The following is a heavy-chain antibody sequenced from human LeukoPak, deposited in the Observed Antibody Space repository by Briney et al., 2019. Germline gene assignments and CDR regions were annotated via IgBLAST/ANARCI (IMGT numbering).Heavy chain of an antibody. CDR3: AKDEDYYDSSPKFGY. V-gene: IGHV3-23*01. D-gene: IGHD3-22*01. J-gene: IGHJ4*02. CDR1: GFTFSSYA. Sequence: GGSLRLSCAASGFTFSSYAMSWVRQAPGKGLEWVSAISGSGGSTYYADSVKGRFTISRDNSKNTLYLQMNSLRAEDTAVYYCAKDEDYYDSSPKFGYWGQGTLVTVSS. CDR2: ISGSGGST.